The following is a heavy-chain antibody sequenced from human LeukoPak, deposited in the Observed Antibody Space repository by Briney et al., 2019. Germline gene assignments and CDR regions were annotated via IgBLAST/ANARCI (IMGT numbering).Heavy chain of an antibody. Sequence: GGSLRLSCAASGFTFSSHGMHWVRQAPGKGLEWVAFIRYDGTNKYYADSVKGRFTISRDNAKNTLYLQMNSLRAEDTAVYYCAKDKDSTNWYFDYWGQGTLVTVSS. D-gene: IGHD2-15*01. CDR2: IRYDGTNK. CDR1: GFTFSSHG. J-gene: IGHJ4*02. CDR3: AKDKDSTNWYFDY. V-gene: IGHV3-30*02.